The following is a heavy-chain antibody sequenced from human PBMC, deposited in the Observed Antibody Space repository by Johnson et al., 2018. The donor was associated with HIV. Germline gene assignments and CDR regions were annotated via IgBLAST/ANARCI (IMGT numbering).Heavy chain of an antibody. V-gene: IGHV3-30-3*01. CDR2: ISYDGSHK. J-gene: IGHJ3*02. CDR3: ARVGADAFDI. Sequence: VAVISYDGSHKYFADSVKGRFTISRDNSKNTVYLQLNSLRAEDTAVYYCARVGADAFDIWGQGTMVTVSS. D-gene: IGHD1-26*01.